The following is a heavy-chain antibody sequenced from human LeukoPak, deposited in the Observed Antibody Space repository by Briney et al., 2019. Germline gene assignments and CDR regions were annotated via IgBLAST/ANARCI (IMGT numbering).Heavy chain of an antibody. Sequence: PGGTLRLSCEGSGFTFSSISMSWVRQAPGKGLEWVSSISPNGDTIYNAASVKGRFTTSRDNTKSLMYLEMNSLRVEDTAVYYCTRDLPVPTLVRGIYRLIDYWGQGTLVTVSS. CDR2: ISPNGDTI. V-gene: IGHV3-21*06. CDR1: GFTFSSIS. D-gene: IGHD3-10*01. J-gene: IGHJ4*02. CDR3: TRDLPVPTLVRGIYRLIDY.